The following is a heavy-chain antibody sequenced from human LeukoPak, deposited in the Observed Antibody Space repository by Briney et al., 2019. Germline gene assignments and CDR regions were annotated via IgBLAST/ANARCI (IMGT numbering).Heavy chain of an antibody. Sequence: GGSLRLSCAASGITFNSYAMSWVRQAPGKGLEWVSTISFSGGSTYYADSVKGRFSISRDNSNNTLYLQTSSLRAEDTAVYYCAKAGGHSPYYALDVWGQGTTVTVSS. CDR3: AKAGGHSPYYALDV. D-gene: IGHD1-26*01. CDR1: GITFNSYA. J-gene: IGHJ6*02. V-gene: IGHV3-23*01. CDR2: ISFSGGST.